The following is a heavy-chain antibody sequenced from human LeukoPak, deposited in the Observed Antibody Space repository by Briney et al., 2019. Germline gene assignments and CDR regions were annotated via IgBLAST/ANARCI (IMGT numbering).Heavy chain of an antibody. V-gene: IGHV4-30-4*01. J-gene: IGHJ4*02. Sequence: PSQTLSLTCTVSGGSISSGDYYWSWIRQPPGKGLEWIGYIYYSGSTYYNPSLKSRVTISVDTSKNQFSLKLSSVTAADTAVYYCARDLGYYYDSSGYQDWGQGTLVTVSS. D-gene: IGHD3-22*01. CDR2: IYYSGST. CDR1: GGSISSGDYY. CDR3: ARDLGYYYDSSGYQD.